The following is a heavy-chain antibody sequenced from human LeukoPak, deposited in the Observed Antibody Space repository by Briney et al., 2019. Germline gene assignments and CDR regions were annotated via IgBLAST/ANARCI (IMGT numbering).Heavy chain of an antibody. CDR2: IISKTDGGTT. V-gene: IGHV3-15*01. Sequence: GGSLRLSCAASGFSSSNAWASWVRPAPEGGRGWVGHIISKTDGGTTDYAAPVKGRFTISRDNSKNTLYLQMNSLKTEGTAVYYCTTKPCSSTSCYYYCGMDVWGKGTTVTVSS. D-gene: IGHD2-2*01. CDR3: TTKPCSSTSCYYYCGMDV. J-gene: IGHJ6*04. CDR1: GFSSSNAW.